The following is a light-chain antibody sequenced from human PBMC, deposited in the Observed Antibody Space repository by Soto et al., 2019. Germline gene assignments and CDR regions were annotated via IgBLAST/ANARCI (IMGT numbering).Light chain of an antibody. Sequence: QSVLTQPPSVSGAPGQRVTISCTGSSSNIGAGYDVHWYQQLPGTAPKLLIYGNSNRPSGVPDRFSGSKSGTSASLAITGLQVEDEADYYCQSYDSSLSGSIVFGTGTKVTVL. CDR1: SSNIGAGYD. V-gene: IGLV1-40*01. J-gene: IGLJ1*01. CDR2: GNS. CDR3: QSYDSSLSGSIV.